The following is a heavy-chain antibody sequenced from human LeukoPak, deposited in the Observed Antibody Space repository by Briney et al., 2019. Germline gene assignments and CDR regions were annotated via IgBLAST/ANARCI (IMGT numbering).Heavy chain of an antibody. J-gene: IGHJ4*02. D-gene: IGHD4-17*01. CDR2: IRGSGDST. Sequence: GGSLRLSCAASGFTFSSSGMSWVRQAPGKGLEWLSAIRGSGDSTYYADSVKGRFTISRDNSKNTLYLQMNSLRAEDTAVYYCAKGNYGDYAEFDYWGQGTLVTVSS. V-gene: IGHV3-23*01. CDR3: AKGNYGDYAEFDY. CDR1: GFTFSSSG.